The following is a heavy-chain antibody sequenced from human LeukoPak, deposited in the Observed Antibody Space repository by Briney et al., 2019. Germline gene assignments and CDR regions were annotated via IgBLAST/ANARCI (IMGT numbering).Heavy chain of an antibody. Sequence: ASVKVSCKASGYTFTGYYMHWVRQAPGQGLGWMGWINPNSGGTNYAQKFQGRVTMTRDTSISTAYMELSRLRSDDTAVYYCARLYCSGGSCYSDTVAYWGQGTLVTVSS. V-gene: IGHV1-2*02. J-gene: IGHJ4*02. CDR2: INPNSGGT. CDR1: GYTFTGYY. CDR3: ARLYCSGGSCYSDTVAY. D-gene: IGHD2-15*01.